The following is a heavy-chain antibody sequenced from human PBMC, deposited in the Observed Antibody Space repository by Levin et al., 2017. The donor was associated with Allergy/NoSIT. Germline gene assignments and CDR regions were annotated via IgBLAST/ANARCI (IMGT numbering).Heavy chain of an antibody. CDR3: ARSRYCSTTRCYYYFEY. J-gene: IGHJ4*02. CDR2: IYYSGTT. D-gene: IGHD2-2*01. Sequence: PSETLSLTCTVSGGSVSSSTYYWGWIRQPPGKGLEWIGSIYYSGTTYYNPSLKSRGTISVDTSRNQFSLKLSSVTAADTAVYYCARSRYCSTTRCYYYFEYWGQGTLVTVSS. CDR1: GGSVSSSTYY. V-gene: IGHV4-39*01.